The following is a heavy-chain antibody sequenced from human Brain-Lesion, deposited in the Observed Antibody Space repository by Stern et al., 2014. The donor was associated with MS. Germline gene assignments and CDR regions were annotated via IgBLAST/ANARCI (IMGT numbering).Heavy chain of an antibody. Sequence: QVQLVESGPEVKKPGASVKVSCKTSGYIFTGYYIHWVRQAPGQGLEWMAWINTNTGGTQYAQKFQGRVTMSRDTSISTAYVELSSLTSDDTAVYYCARDQRGITIFGVVTDYYYLGMDVWGQGTTVTVSS. J-gene: IGHJ6*02. D-gene: IGHD3-3*01. CDR3: ARDQRGITIFGVVTDYYYLGMDV. CDR1: GYIFTGYY. V-gene: IGHV1-2*02. CDR2: INTNTGGT.